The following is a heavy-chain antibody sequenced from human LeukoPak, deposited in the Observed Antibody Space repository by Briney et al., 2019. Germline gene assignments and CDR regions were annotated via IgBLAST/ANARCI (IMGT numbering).Heavy chain of an antibody. CDR1: GFTFSSYS. CDR3: ARDGASIDDQYYGLDV. V-gene: IGHV3-21*01. CDR2: ISSSSSYI. D-gene: IGHD1-1*01. J-gene: IGHJ6*02. Sequence: GGSLRLSCAASGFTFSSYSMNWVRQAPGKGLEWVSSISSSSSYIYYADSVKGRFTISRDNAKNSLYLQMNSLRAEDTAVYYCARDGASIDDQYYGLDVWGQGTTVTVSS.